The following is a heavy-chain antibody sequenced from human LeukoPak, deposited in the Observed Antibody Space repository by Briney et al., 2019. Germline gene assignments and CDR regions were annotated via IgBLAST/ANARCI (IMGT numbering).Heavy chain of an antibody. J-gene: IGHJ4*02. Sequence: PGGTLRLSCAASGFTFSSYGMNWVRQAPGKGLEWVSSISSSSSYIYYADSVKGRFTISRDNAKDSLYLQMNSLRAEDTAVYYCAREQAAAGLYLEYPDYWGQGTLVTVSS. CDR1: GFTFSSYG. D-gene: IGHD6-13*01. CDR3: AREQAAAGLYLEYPDY. V-gene: IGHV3-21*01. CDR2: ISSSSSYI.